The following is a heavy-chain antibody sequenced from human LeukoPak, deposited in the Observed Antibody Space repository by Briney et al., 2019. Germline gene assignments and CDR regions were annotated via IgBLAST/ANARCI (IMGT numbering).Heavy chain of an antibody. CDR3: AKVKYDYGVPVGWFDP. CDR2: ISDSGGST. CDR1: GITLSNYG. D-gene: IGHD4-17*01. J-gene: IGHJ5*02. Sequence: GGSLRLSCAVSGITLSNYGMSWVRQAPGKGLEWVAGISDSGGSTKYADSVKGRFTIARDNRKNTLYLQMNSLRAEDTAVYYCAKVKYDYGVPVGWFDPWGRGTLVTVSS. V-gene: IGHV3-23*01.